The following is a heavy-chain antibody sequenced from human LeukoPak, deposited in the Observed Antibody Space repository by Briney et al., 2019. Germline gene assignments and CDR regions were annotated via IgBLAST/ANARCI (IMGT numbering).Heavy chain of an antibody. J-gene: IGHJ4*02. V-gene: IGHV3-23*01. D-gene: IGHD2-15*01. CDR1: GFTFSSYA. CDR3: AKTLVVAAISQLFDY. CDR2: ISGSGGST. Sequence: PGGSLRLSCAASGFTFSSYAMSWVRQAPGKGLEWVSVISGSGGSTYYADSVKGRFTISRDNSKNTLYLQMNSLRAEDTAVYYCAKTLVVAAISQLFDYWGQGTLVTVSS.